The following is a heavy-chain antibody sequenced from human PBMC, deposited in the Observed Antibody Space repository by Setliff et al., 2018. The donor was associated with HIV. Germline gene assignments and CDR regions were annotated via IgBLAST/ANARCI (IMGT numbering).Heavy chain of an antibody. Sequence: SETLSLTCTVSGGSISTSRYYWGWIRQPPGKGLEWIGSINYRGSTYYNPSLKSRAAISVDTSKNQISLKLSSVTAADTAVYYCASLDGSESPYIYYYYMDVWGEGTAVTVSS. J-gene: IGHJ6*03. V-gene: IGHV4-39*01. CDR2: INYRGST. CDR3: ASLDGSESPYIYYYYMDV. D-gene: IGHD3-10*01. CDR1: GGSISTSRYY.